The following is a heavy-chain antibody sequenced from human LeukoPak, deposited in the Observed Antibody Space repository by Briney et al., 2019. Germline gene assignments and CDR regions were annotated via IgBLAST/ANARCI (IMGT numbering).Heavy chain of an antibody. D-gene: IGHD1-1*01. CDR1: GGSISSYY. Sequence: SETLSLTCTVSGGSISSYYWSWIRQHPGKGLEWIGYIYYSGSTYYNPSLKSRVTISVDTSKNQFSLKLSSVTAADTAVYYCARSWQNEPSYFDYWGQGTLVTVSS. V-gene: IGHV4-59*06. J-gene: IGHJ4*02. CDR2: IYYSGST. CDR3: ARSWQNEPSYFDY.